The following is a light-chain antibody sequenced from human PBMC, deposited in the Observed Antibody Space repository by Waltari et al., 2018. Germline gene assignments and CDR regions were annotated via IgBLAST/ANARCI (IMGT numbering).Light chain of an antibody. Sequence: DIQMTQSPSTLSASVGERVTITCRASESISDWLAWYKQKPGKAPKLLIDDASTLQSGVPSRFSGSGSGKEFTLTIASLQPDDSATYYCQQYYTYSAGVFGQGTTVEV. J-gene: IGKJ1*01. V-gene: IGKV1-5*01. CDR3: QQYYTYSAGV. CDR2: DAS. CDR1: ESISDW.